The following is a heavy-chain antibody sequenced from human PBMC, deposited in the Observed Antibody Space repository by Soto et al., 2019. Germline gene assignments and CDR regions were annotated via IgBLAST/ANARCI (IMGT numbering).Heavy chain of an antibody. V-gene: IGHV4-28*01. CDR1: GYSIRSSNW. D-gene: IGHD1-26*01. J-gene: IGHJ4*02. CDR2: IYYSGTT. Sequence: PSETLSLTCAVSGYSIRSSNWWGCMRQPPGEGQEWIGYIYYSGTTYYNPSLKSRVTMSVDTSKNHFSLKLTSVTAVDTAVYYCARREIQGPIDYWGQGTLVTVS. CDR3: ARREIQGPIDY.